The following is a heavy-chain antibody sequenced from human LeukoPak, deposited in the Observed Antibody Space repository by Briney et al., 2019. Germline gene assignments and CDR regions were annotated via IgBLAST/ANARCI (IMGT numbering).Heavy chain of an antibody. J-gene: IGHJ6*02. CDR2: ISSSSSTI. CDR1: GFTFSSYS. CDR3: ARGLDYYGSGSYGDYGMDV. V-gene: IGHV3-48*02. Sequence: GGSLRLSCAASGFTFSSYSMNWVRQAPGKGLEWVSYISSSSSTIYYADSVKGRFTISRDNAKNSLYLQMNSLRDEDTAVYYCARGLDYYGSGSYGDYGMDVWGQGTTVTVSS. D-gene: IGHD3-10*01.